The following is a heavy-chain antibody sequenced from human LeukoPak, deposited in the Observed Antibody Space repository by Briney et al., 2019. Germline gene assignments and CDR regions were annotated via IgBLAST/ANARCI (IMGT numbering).Heavy chain of an antibody. CDR2: INPNSGGT. D-gene: IGHD2-15*01. V-gene: IGHV1-2*02. J-gene: IGHJ4*02. Sequence: VRQAXGQXXXWMGWINPNSGGTNYAQKFQGRVTMTRDTSISTAYMELSRLRSDDTAVYYCARVWDCSGGSCHSGLDYWGQGTLVTVSS. CDR3: ARVWDCSGGSCHSGLDY.